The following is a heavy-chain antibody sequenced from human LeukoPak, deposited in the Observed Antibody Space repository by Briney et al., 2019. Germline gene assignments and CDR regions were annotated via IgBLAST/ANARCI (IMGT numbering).Heavy chain of an antibody. CDR3: ARVARRLVTSGSYSY. J-gene: IGHJ4*02. D-gene: IGHD1-26*01. Sequence: ASVKVSCKASGYTLTGYYMHWVRQAPGQGLEWMGWISPNSGGTNYAQKFQGRVTMTRDTSISTAYMELSRLRSDDTAVYYCARVARRLVTSGSYSYWGQGTLVTVSS. V-gene: IGHV1-2*02. CDR2: ISPNSGGT. CDR1: GYTLTGYY.